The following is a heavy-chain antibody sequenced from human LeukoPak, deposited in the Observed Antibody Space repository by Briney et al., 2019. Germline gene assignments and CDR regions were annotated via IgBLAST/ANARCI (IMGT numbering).Heavy chain of an antibody. CDR1: GFTFQGYC. D-gene: IGHD4-17*01. J-gene: IGHJ6*02. CDR3: TRALYGDYYFYGLDV. V-gene: IGHV3-20*04. Sequence: RPGGSLRLSCAASGFTFQGYCMRWVRQAPGKGLEWVSGIHWSASSTDYAGSVKGRFTISRDNAKNSLYLHMNSLRAEDTALYYCTRALYGDYYFYGLDVWGQGTTVTVSS. CDR2: IHWSASST.